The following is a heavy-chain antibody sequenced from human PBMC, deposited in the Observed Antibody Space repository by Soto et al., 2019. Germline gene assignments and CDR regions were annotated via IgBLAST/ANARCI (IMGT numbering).Heavy chain of an antibody. CDR2: ISWNSGSI. CDR3: AKSGRGGDCYRHWYFDL. V-gene: IGHV3-9*01. Sequence: EVQLVESGGGLVQPGRSLRLSCAASGFTFDDYAMHWVRQAPGKGLEGVSGISWNSGSIGYADSVKGRFTISRDNAKNSLYLHMNSLSAEDTALYYCAKSGRGGDCYRHWYFDLWGRGTLVTVSS. CDR1: GFTFDDYA. J-gene: IGHJ2*01. D-gene: IGHD2-21*02.